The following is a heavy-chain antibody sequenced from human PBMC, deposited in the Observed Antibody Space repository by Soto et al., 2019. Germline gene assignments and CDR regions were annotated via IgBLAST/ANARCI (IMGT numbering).Heavy chain of an antibody. CDR1: GGSISSGPYS. Sequence: SETLSLTCSVSGGSISSGPYSWGWIRQPPGKGREWIGTFHYSGRTYYSPSLESRVTISVDTSKNQFSLKVSSVTAADTAVFYCARLAGYCSGTNCYGCYGMDVWGQGTTVTVSS. J-gene: IGHJ6*02. CDR2: FHYSGRT. V-gene: IGHV4-39*01. CDR3: ARLAGYCSGTNCYGCYGMDV. D-gene: IGHD2-2*01.